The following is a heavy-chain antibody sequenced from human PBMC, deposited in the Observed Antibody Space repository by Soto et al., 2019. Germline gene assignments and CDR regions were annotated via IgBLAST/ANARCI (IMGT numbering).Heavy chain of an antibody. J-gene: IGHJ6*02. CDR1: GFPFSANW. CDR2: IKTDGSEK. V-gene: IGHV3-7*05. CDR3: ARPVRGSPEDV. D-gene: IGHD3-16*01. Sequence: EVQLVESGGGLVRPGGSLRLPCEPSGFPFSANWMGWVRQAPGTGLQWVATIKTDGSEKYYVDSVTGRFTISRDNDKNSLYLQLNTLRAEDTGVYYCARPVRGSPEDVWGQGTTVTVSS.